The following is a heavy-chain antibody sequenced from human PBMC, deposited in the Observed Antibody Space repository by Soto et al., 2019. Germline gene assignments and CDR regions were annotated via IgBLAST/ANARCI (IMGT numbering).Heavy chain of an antibody. CDR2: IDPSDSYT. Sequence: GESLKISCNGSGYSFTIYWISWVRQMPGKGLEWMGRIDPSDSYTNYSPSFQGHVTISADKSISTAYPQWSSLKASDTAMYYCARNYDFWSGYPHSCMDVWGQGTTVTVSS. V-gene: IGHV5-10-1*01. D-gene: IGHD3-3*01. CDR3: ARNYDFWSGYPHSCMDV. J-gene: IGHJ6*02. CDR1: GYSFTIYW.